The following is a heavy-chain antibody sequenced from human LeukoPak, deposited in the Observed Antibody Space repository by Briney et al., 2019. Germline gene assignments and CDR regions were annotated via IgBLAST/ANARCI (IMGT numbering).Heavy chain of an antibody. D-gene: IGHD2-21*02. CDR1: GFRSSDYY. J-gene: IGHJ4*02. Sequence: GGSLRLSCVVSGFRSSDYYMSWIRQTPGKGLEFISYISGSGDAIYYADSVKGRFTISRDNAKNSLYLQLDSLRAEDTAVYSCAREYGGGYHSEGPKYWGLGTLVAVSS. V-gene: IGHV3-11*01. CDR2: ISGSGDAI. CDR3: AREYGGGYHSEGPKY.